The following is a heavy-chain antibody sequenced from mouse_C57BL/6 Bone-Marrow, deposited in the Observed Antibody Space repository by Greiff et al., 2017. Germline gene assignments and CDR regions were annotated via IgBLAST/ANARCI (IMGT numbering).Heavy chain of an antibody. CDR3: ARMRLRLRASMDY. CDR1: GFSLSTFGMG. CDR2: TWWADDK. V-gene: IGHV8-8*01. J-gene: IGHJ4*01. D-gene: IGHD3-2*02. Sequence: QVTLKESGPGLLQPSQSLSLTCSFSGFSLSTFGMGVGWLRQPSGKGLVWLAHTWWADDKYYNPALKSRLTISKDTSKNQVFLKIANVDTAATATYYCARMRLRLRASMDYWGQGTAVTVSA.